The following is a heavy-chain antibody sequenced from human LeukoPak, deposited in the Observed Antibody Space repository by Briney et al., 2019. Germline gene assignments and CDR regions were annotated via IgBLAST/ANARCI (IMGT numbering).Heavy chain of an antibody. CDR1: GGSISSGSYY. CDR2: IYTSGST. CDR3: ARGVNPPYYYYMDV. J-gene: IGHJ6*03. D-gene: IGHD1-14*01. Sequence: SSETLSLTCTVSGGSISSGSYYWSWIRQPAGKGLEWIGRIYTSGSTNYNPSLKSRVTISVDTSKNQFSLKLSSVTAADTAVYYCARGVNPPYYYYMDVWGKGTTVTVSS. V-gene: IGHV4-61*02.